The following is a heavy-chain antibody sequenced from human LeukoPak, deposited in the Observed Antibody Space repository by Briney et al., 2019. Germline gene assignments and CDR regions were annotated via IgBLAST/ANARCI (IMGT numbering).Heavy chain of an antibody. CDR1: GGSISSGGYY. V-gene: IGHV4-31*03. D-gene: IGHD3-22*01. CDR2: IYYSGST. J-gene: IGHJ5*02. CDR3: ARGLGGYPWSPFDP. Sequence: SETLSLTCTVSGGSISSGGYYWSWIRQHPGKGLEWIGYIYYSGSTYYNPSLKSRVTISVDTSKNQFSLKLCSVTAADTAVYYCARGLGGYPWSPFDPWGQGTLVTVSS.